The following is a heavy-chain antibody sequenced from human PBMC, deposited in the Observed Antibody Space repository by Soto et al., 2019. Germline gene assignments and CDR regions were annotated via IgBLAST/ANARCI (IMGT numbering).Heavy chain of an antibody. J-gene: IGHJ6*02. V-gene: IGHV3-30*04. CDR2: ISFDWTNK. Sequence: QVQLVESGGGVVQPARSQRLSCTASKFTFASYVMHWVRQAPGEGLEWVALISFDWTNKYYADSVKGRFTISRDNSKNTMYLQMNSLRPEDTAVYYCAREMIPMIMGGMSAMDVWGQGTTVTVS. D-gene: IGHD3-22*01. CDR1: KFTFASYV. CDR3: AREMIPMIMGGMSAMDV.